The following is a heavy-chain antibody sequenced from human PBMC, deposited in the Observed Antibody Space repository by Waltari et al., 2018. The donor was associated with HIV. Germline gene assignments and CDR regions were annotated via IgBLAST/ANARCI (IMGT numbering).Heavy chain of an antibody. CDR3: ARWGVDYRHLEGYYYYGMDV. Sequence: QVQLVQSGAEVKKPGASVKVSCKASGYTFTSYYMHWVRQAPGQGLEWMGIIILSGGSTIYAQKYQGRVTMTMDTSTSTVYMELSSLRSEDTAVYYCARWGVDYRHLEGYYYYGMDVWGQGTTVTVSS. D-gene: IGHD4-4*01. CDR2: IILSGGST. J-gene: IGHJ6*02. CDR1: GYTFTSYY. V-gene: IGHV1-46*01.